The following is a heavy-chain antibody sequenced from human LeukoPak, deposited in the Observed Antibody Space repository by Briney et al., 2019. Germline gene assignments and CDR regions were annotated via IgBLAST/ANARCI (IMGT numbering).Heavy chain of an antibody. J-gene: IGHJ4*02. D-gene: IGHD3-9*01. CDR1: GFISSSYW. Sequence: PGGSLRLSCAVSGFISSSYWMSWVRQARGRGLEWVANIKQDGSERYYVDSVQGRFTISRDNANNSLYLQMNSLRAEDTAVYYCARVLRYCDWLTDYFDYWGQGTLVTVSS. CDR3: ARVLRYCDWLTDYFDY. CDR2: IKQDGSER. V-gene: IGHV3-7*01.